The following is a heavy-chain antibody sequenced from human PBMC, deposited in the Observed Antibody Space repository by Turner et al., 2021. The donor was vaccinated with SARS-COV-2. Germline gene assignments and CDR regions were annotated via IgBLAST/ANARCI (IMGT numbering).Heavy chain of an antibody. CDR2: IYYSGST. CDR3: ARDQAYCGGDCYDYYYYYGMDV. Sequence: QVQLQESGPGLVKPSETLSLTCTVSGGSISSYYWSWIRQPPGKGLEWSGYIYYSGSTKYNPSLKSRVTISVDTSKNQFSLKLSSVTAADTAVYYCARDQAYCGGDCYDYYYYYGMDVWGQGTTVTVSS. CDR1: GGSISSYY. V-gene: IGHV4-59*01. D-gene: IGHD2-21*02. J-gene: IGHJ6*02.